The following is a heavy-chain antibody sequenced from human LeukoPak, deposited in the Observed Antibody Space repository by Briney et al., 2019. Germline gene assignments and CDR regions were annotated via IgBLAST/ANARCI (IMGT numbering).Heavy chain of an antibody. V-gene: IGHV3-7*01. Sequence: GGSLRLSCAASGFTFSTYSMSWVRQAPGKGLEWVGNIRADGSAKYYVDSVRGRFTISRDNAKDSLYLQMNSLRVEDTAVYYCAKDEVVKGYNWFDPWGQGTLVTVSS. CDR3: AKDEVVKGYNWFDP. J-gene: IGHJ5*02. CDR1: GFTFSTYS. D-gene: IGHD2-2*01. CDR2: IRADGSAK.